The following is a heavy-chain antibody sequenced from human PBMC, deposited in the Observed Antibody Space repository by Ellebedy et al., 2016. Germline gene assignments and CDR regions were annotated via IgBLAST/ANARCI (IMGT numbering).Heavy chain of an antibody. CDR3: AKTSGWGYGEN. J-gene: IGHJ4*02. Sequence: ASVKVSXKASGYTFTTFSITWVRQVPGQGLEWMGFVNTFSGNTKFAQKFQGRVSMTTDSSPHTAYMDLRSLRSDDTAMYYCAKTSGWGYGENWGQGTLVTVSS. V-gene: IGHV1-18*04. D-gene: IGHD3-10*01. CDR2: VNTFSGNT. CDR1: GYTFTTFS.